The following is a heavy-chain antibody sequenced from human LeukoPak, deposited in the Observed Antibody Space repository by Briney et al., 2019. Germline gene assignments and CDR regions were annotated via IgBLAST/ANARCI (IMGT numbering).Heavy chain of an antibody. CDR2: IRSKAYGGTT. CDR3: ARISLGATVDY. D-gene: IGHD1-26*01. Sequence: GGSLRLSCTASGFTFGDYTMSWVRQAPGKGLEWVGFIRSKAYGGTTEYAASVKGRFTISRDDSKSIAYLQMNSLKTEDTAVYYCARISLGATVDYWGQGTLVTVSS. V-gene: IGHV3-49*04. CDR1: GFTFGDYT. J-gene: IGHJ4*02.